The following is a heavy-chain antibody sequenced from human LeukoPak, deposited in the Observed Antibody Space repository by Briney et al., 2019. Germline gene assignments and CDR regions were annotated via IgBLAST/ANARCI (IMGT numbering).Heavy chain of an antibody. CDR3: ASSRGGGLSMDFDY. J-gene: IGHJ4*02. Sequence: PSETLSLTCTVSGFSISSYYWSWLRQPPGKGLEWIGYIYYSGSTNYNPSLKSRVTISVDTSKNQFSLKLSSVTAADTAVYYCASSRGGGLSMDFDYWGQGTLVTVSS. CDR1: GFSISSYY. D-gene: IGHD3-10*01. V-gene: IGHV4-59*01. CDR2: IYYSGST.